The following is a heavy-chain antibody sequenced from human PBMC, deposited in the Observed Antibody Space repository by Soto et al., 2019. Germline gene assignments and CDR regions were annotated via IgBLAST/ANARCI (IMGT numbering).Heavy chain of an antibody. CDR2: INPNSGGT. D-gene: IGHD6-13*01. CDR3: ARDGDGYSRAHGMDV. CDR1: GYTFTGYY. V-gene: IGHV1-2*02. J-gene: IGHJ6*02. Sequence: ASVKVSCKASGYTFTGYYMHWVRQAPGQGLEWMGWINPNSGGTNYAQKFQGRVTMTRDTSMSTAYMELSSLRSEDTAVYYCARDGDGYSRAHGMDVWGQGTTVTVSS.